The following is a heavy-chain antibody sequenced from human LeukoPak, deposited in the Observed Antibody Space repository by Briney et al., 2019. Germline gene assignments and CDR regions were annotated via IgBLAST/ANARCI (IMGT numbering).Heavy chain of an antibody. V-gene: IGHV4-30-2*01. D-gene: IGHD4-23*01. CDR1: GGSISSGGYY. CDR2: IYHSGST. CDR3: ARVTYGGNSASQY. Sequence: PSETLSLTCTVSGGSISSGGYYWSWIRQPPGKGLEWIGYIYHSGSTYYNPSLKSRVTISVDGSKNQFSLKLSSVTAADTAVYYCARVTYGGNSASQYWGQGTLVTVSS. J-gene: IGHJ4*02.